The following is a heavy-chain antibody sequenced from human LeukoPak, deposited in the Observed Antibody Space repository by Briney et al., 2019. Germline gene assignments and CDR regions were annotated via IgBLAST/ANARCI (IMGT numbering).Heavy chain of an antibody. CDR2: INHSGST. J-gene: IGHJ4*02. CDR1: GGSFSGYY. Sequence: SETLSLTCAVYGGSFSGYYWSWIRQPPGKGLEWIGEINHSGSTYYNPSLKSRVTISVDRSKNQFSLKLSSVTAADTAVYYCARVKGNLEVPAATYYFDYWGQGTLVTVSS. CDR3: ARVKGNLEVPAATYYFDY. V-gene: IGHV4-34*01. D-gene: IGHD2-2*01.